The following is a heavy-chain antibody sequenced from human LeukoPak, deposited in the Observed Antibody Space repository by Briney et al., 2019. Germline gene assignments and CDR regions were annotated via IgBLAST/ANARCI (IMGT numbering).Heavy chain of an antibody. Sequence: GXSLRLSCAASGFTFSSYSMNWVRQAPGKGLEWVSSISSSSSNIYYADSVKGRFTIYRDNDKNSLYLQMNSLRAEDTAVYYCARDRNTVFDYWGQGTLVTVSS. CDR1: GFTFSSYS. D-gene: IGHD1-14*01. J-gene: IGHJ4*02. CDR2: ISSSSSNI. CDR3: ARDRNTVFDY. V-gene: IGHV3-21*01.